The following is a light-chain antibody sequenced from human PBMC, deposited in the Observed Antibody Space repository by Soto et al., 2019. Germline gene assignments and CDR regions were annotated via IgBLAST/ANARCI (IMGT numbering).Light chain of an antibody. J-gene: IGLJ2*01. CDR2: DVD. CDR1: NSDVGHYNY. V-gene: IGLV2-11*01. CDR3: CSYAGSSWI. Sequence: QSALTQPRSVSGSPGQSVTISCTRTNSDVGHYNYVSWYQQHPGKAPKLIIFDVDKRPSGVPDRFSGSKSGNTASLTISGLQAEDEADYYCCSYAGSSWIFGGGTKLTVL.